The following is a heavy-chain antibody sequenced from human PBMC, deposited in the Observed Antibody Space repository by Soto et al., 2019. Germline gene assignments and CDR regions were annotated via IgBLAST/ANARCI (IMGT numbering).Heavy chain of an antibody. J-gene: IGHJ2*01. CDR2: MNPNSGNT. Sequence: QVPLVQSGAEVKEPGASVKVSCKASGYSFGNNDINWVRQATGQGLEWMGWMNPNSGNTGYAQKFQGRVTMTRHTSITTAYMELSSLTSEDTAVYYCARVTRTWYFDLWGRGTLVTVSS. CDR3: ARVTRTWYFDL. CDR1: GYSFGNND. V-gene: IGHV1-8*02.